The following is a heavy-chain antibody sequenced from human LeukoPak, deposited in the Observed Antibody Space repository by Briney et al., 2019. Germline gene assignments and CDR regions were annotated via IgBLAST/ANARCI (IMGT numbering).Heavy chain of an antibody. Sequence: PGGSLRLSCAASGFTFSSYSMNWVRQAPGKGLEWVSAISGSGGSTYYADSVKGRFTISRDNSKNTLYLQMNSLRAEDTAVYYCAKGYITMVRGVIPHYFDYWGQGTLVTVSS. J-gene: IGHJ4*02. CDR3: AKGYITMVRGVIPHYFDY. CDR2: ISGSGGST. D-gene: IGHD3-10*01. CDR1: GFTFSSYS. V-gene: IGHV3-23*01.